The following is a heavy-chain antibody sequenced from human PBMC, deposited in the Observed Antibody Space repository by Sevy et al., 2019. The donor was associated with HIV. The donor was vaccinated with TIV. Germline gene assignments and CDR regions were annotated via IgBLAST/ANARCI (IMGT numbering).Heavy chain of an antibody. D-gene: IGHD2-2*01. CDR2: INPNSGGT. V-gene: IGHV1-2*02. CDR3: ARDPTGAAAAMSWFDP. Sequence: ASVKVSCKASGYTFTGYYIHWVRQAPGQGLEWMGGINPNSGGTNSAQKFQGRVTMTRDTSISTAYMELSRLRSDDTAVYYCARDPTGAAAAMSWFDPWGQGTLVTVSS. CDR1: GYTFTGYY. J-gene: IGHJ5*02.